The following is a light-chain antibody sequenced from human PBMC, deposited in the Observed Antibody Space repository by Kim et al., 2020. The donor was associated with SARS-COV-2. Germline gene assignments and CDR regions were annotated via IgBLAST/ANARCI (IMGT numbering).Light chain of an antibody. CDR1: QGISRA. Sequence: ASVGDRVTINCRSSQGISRALAWYQPKPGKAPKLLIYHASTLESGVPSRFSGGGSGTDFTLPVSSLQPEDFATYYCQHFDSSPIAFGQGTRLEIK. J-gene: IGKJ5*01. CDR2: HAS. V-gene: IGKV1-13*02. CDR3: QHFDSSPIA.